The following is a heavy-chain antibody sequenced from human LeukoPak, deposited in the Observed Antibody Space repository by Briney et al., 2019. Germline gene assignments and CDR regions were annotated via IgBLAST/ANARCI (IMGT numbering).Heavy chain of an antibody. CDR3: NTYSGYVRGH. V-gene: IGHV3-15*01. J-gene: IGHJ4*02. D-gene: IGHD5-12*01. Sequence: TEYAAPVTGRFTISRDDSKDTLCLQMNSLKTEDTAVYYCNTYSGYVRGHWGQGTLVTVSS. CDR2: T.